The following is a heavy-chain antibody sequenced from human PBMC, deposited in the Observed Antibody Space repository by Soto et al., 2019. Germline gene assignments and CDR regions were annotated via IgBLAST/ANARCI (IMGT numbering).Heavy chain of an antibody. Sequence: QVQLVESGGGVVQPGRSLRLTCAASGFIFSGSGMHWVRQAPGKGLEWVALTSYDGSRTYYADSVRDRFTISRDNGQNTLYLQMNSLRAEDTAVYFCARWVGGSMYDNSGKYDSWGQGTLVIVSS. J-gene: IGHJ5*01. CDR1: GFIFSGSG. D-gene: IGHD3-22*01. CDR2: TSYDGSRT. CDR3: ARWVGGSMYDNSGKYDS. V-gene: IGHV3-30*03.